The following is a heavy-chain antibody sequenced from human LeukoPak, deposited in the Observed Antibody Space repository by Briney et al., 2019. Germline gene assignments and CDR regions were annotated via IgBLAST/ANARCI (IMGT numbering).Heavy chain of an antibody. J-gene: IGHJ4*02. V-gene: IGHV3-53*01. CDR3: ARGPQRLQGIAVAGVFDY. D-gene: IGHD6-19*01. CDR2: IYGDDST. CDR1: GFNVSSNC. Sequence: GGSLRLYCAASGFNVSSNCINWVRQAPGKGLEWVSVIYGDDSTNYADSVKGRFTISRDNSKDKVYLQMNSLRAEDTAVYYCARGPQRLQGIAVAGVFDYWGQGTLVTVSS.